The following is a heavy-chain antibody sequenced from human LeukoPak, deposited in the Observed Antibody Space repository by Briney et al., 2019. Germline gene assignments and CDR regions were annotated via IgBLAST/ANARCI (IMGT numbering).Heavy chain of an antibody. CDR3: ARDRIAARRFDY. J-gene: IGHJ4*02. CDR1: GGSISSYY. CDR2: IYYSGST. V-gene: IGHV4-59*12. Sequence: PSETLSLTCTVSGGSISSYYWSWIRQPPGKGLEWIGYIYYSGSTNYNPSLKSRVTISVDTSKNQFSLKLSSVTAADTAVYYCARDRIAARRFDYWGQGTLVTVSS. D-gene: IGHD6-6*01.